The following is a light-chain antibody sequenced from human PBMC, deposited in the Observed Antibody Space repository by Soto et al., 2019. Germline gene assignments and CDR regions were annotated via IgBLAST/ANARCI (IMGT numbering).Light chain of an antibody. Sequence: SVLNQPAPVSGAPGQSIAISCTGTSSDVGGYNYVSWYQQHPGKAPKLMVYDVNDRPSGVSDRFSGSKSGNTASLTISGLQAEDEADYYCSSYTSSSTYVFGTGTKVTVL. J-gene: IGLJ1*01. CDR1: SSDVGGYNY. V-gene: IGLV2-14*01. CDR2: DVN. CDR3: SSYTSSSTYV.